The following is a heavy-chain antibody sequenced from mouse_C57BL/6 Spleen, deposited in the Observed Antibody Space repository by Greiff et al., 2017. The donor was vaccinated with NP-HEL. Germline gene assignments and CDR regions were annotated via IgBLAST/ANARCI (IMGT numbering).Heavy chain of an antibody. Sequence: VKLMESGPELVKPGASVKISCKASGYAFSSSWMNWVKQRPGKGLEWIGRIYPGDGDTNYNGKFKGKATLTADKSSSTAYMQLSSLTSEDSAVYFCAREGGYDYDGFAYWGQGTLVTVSA. CDR1: GYAFSSSW. D-gene: IGHD2-4*01. V-gene: IGHV1-82*01. CDR3: AREGGYDYDGFAY. CDR2: IYPGDGDT. J-gene: IGHJ3*01.